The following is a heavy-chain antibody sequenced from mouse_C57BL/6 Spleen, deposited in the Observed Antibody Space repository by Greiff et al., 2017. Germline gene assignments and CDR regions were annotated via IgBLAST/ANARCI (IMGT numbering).Heavy chain of an antibody. Sequence: QVHVKQSGPELVKPGASVKISCKASGYAFSSSWMNWVKQRPGKGLEWIGRIYPGDGDTNYNGKFKGKATLTADKSSSTAYMRLSSLTSEDSAVYFCARTSYDYDFAYWGQGTLVTVSA. V-gene: IGHV1-82*01. D-gene: IGHD2-4*01. CDR2: IYPGDGDT. CDR3: ARTSYDYDFAY. J-gene: IGHJ3*01. CDR1: GYAFSSSW.